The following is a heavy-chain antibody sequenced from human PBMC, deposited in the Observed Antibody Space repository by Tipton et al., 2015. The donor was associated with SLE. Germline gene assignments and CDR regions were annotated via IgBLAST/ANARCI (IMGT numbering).Heavy chain of an antibody. Sequence: SLRLSCAASGFTFSSYWMSWVRQAPGKGLEWVANIKQDGSEKYYVDSVKGRFTISRDKAKNSLYLQMNSLRAEDTAVYYCARESQYGSGTVDYWGQGTLVTVSS. CDR1: GFTFSSYW. D-gene: IGHD3-10*01. CDR3: ARESQYGSGTVDY. V-gene: IGHV3-7*03. J-gene: IGHJ4*02. CDR2: IKQDGSEK.